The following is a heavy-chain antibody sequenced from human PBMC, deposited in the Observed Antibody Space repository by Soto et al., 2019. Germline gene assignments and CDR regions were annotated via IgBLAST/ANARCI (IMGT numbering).Heavy chain of an antibody. CDR1: GYTFTSYA. CDR3: ASSGRWKEPYYFDY. D-gene: IGHD1-26*01. Sequence: GASVKVSCKASGYTFTSYAMHWVRQAPGQRLEWMGWINAGNGNTKYSQKFQGRVTITRDTSASTAYMELSSLRSEDTAVYYYASSGRWKEPYYFDYWGQGTLVTVSS. CDR2: INAGNGNT. J-gene: IGHJ4*02. V-gene: IGHV1-3*01.